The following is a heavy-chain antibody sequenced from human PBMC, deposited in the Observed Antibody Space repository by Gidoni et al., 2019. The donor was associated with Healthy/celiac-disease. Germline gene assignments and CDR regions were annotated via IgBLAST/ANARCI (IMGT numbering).Heavy chain of an antibody. CDR1: GFTFSSYS. D-gene: IGHD3-3*01. CDR3: ARSETYYDFWSGLY. V-gene: IGHV3-21*01. J-gene: IGHJ4*02. Sequence: EVQLVESGVGLVKPGGSLRLSCAASGFTFSSYSMNWVRQAPGKGLEWVSSISSSGSYIYYADSGKGRFTISRDNARNSLYLQMNSLRAENTAVYYCARSETYYDFWSGLYWGQGTLVTVSS. CDR2: ISSSGSYI.